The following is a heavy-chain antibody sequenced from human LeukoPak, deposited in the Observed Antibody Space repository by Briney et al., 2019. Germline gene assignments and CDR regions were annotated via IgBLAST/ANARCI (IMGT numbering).Heavy chain of an antibody. CDR2: ISYDGSKK. D-gene: IGHD6-13*01. CDR3: AKDRSRSWAFDY. J-gene: IGHJ4*02. Sequence: GRSLRLSCAASGFTFSSSGVHWVRQAPGKGLEWVALISYDGSKKFYADSVKGRFTISRDNSKNTLYLQMNNLRADGTAVYYCAKDRSRSWAFDYWGQGTLVTVSS. V-gene: IGHV3-30*18. CDR1: GFTFSSSG.